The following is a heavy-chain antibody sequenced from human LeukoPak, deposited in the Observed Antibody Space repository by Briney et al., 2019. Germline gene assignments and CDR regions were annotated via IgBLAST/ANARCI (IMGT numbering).Heavy chain of an antibody. D-gene: IGHD3-10*01. V-gene: IGHV1-18*01. CDR2: ISAYNGNT. CDR3: ARQVDPTMALPDY. J-gene: IGHJ4*02. Sequence: ASVKVSCKASGYTFASYGVTWVRQAPGQGLEWRGWISAYNGNTNYARKFQGRVTMTTDTSTSTAYMELRSLRSDDTAVYYCARQVDPTMALPDYWGQGTLVTVSS. CDR1: GYTFASYG.